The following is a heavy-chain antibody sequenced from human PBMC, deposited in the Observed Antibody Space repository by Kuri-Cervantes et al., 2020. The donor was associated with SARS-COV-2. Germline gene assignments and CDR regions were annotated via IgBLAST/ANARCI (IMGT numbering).Heavy chain of an antibody. CDR2: ISSSGSTI. CDR3: AKGILPTWGSYYFKGEYFQH. CDR1: GFTFSSYE. V-gene: IGHV3-48*03. D-gene: IGHD1-26*01. J-gene: IGHJ1*01. Sequence: GGSLRLSCAASGFTFSSYEMNWVRQAPGKGLEWVSYISSSGSTIYYADSVKGRFTISRDNSKNTLYLQMNSLRAEDTAVYYCAKGILPTWGSYYFKGEYFQHWGQGTLVTVSS.